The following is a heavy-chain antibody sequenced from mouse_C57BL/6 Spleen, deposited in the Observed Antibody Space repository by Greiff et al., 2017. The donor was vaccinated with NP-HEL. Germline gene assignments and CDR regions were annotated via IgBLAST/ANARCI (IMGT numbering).Heavy chain of an antibody. CDR1: GYTFTDHT. D-gene: IGHD2-14*01. CDR3: AREGVLGTFTGAMDY. J-gene: IGHJ4*01. V-gene: IGHV1-78*01. Sequence: VKLMESDAELVKPGASVKISCKVSGYTFTDHTIHWMKQRPEQGLEWIGYIYPRDGSTKYNEKFKGKATLTADKSSSTAYMQLNSLTSEDSAVYFCAREGVLGTFTGAMDYWGQGTSVTVSS. CDR2: IYPRDGST.